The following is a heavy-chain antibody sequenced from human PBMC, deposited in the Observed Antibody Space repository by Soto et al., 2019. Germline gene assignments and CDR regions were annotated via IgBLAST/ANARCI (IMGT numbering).Heavy chain of an antibody. CDR3: ARVAVAGTPSNWYFDL. CDR2: TYYRSKWYN. J-gene: IGHJ2*01. Sequence: QVQLQQSGPGLVKPSQTLSLTCAISGDSVSSNSAAWNWIRQSPSRGLEWLGRTYYRSKWYNDSALSVKSRITINPDTSKNQFSLQLNSVTPEDTAVYYCARVAVAGTPSNWYFDLWGRGTLVTVSS. CDR1: GDSVSSNSAA. V-gene: IGHV6-1*01. D-gene: IGHD6-19*01.